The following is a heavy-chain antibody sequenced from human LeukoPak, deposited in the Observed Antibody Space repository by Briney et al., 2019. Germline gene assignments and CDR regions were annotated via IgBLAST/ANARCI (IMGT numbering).Heavy chain of an antibody. J-gene: IGHJ4*02. CDR3: ARDRGRNSFDY. D-gene: IGHD1-14*01. CDR1: GFTFSSYD. V-gene: IGHV3-7*01. CDR2: MKPDGSES. Sequence: GGSLRLSCAASGFTFSSYDMTWVRQAPGKGLEWVASMKPDGSESWYVDSVKGRFTISRDNSKNLLYLQLTSLRAEDTALYYCARDRGRNSFDYWGQGTLVSVSS.